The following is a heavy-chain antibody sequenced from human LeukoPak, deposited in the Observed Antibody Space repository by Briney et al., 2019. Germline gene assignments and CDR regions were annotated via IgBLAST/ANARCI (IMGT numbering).Heavy chain of an antibody. CDR3: TAVHSSSWYGYYFDY. J-gene: IGHJ4*02. CDR2: IKSKTDGGTT. V-gene: IGHV3-15*01. CDR1: GFTFSNAW. Sequence: GGSLRLSCAASGFTFSNAWMSWVRQAPGKGLEWVGRIKSKTDGGTTDYAAPVKGRFTISRDGSKNTLYLQMNSLKTEDTAVYYCTAVHSSSWYGYYFDYWGQGTLVTVSS. D-gene: IGHD6-13*01.